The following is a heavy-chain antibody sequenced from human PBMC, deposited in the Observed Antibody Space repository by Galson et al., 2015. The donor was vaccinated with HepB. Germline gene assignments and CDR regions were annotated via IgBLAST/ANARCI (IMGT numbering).Heavy chain of an antibody. CDR3: AREGRQDAMDV. J-gene: IGHJ6*02. V-gene: IGHV3-53*01. CDR2: IYSGGTT. CDR1: GFTVRSNY. Sequence: SLRLSCAASGFTVRSNYMSWVRQAPGKGLEWVSVIYSGGTTYYADSVKGRFTISRDNSKNTLYLQMNSLRAEDTAIYYCAREGRQDAMDVWGPGTTVTVSS.